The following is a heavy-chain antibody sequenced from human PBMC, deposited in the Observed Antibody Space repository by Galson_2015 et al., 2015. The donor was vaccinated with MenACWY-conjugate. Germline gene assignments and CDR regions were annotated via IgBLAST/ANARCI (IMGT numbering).Heavy chain of an antibody. CDR2: IFPGDSDT. V-gene: IGHV5-51*01. CDR3: ARGASSSSSVRYWFDP. J-gene: IGHJ5*02. CDR1: GYTFPKYW. D-gene: IGHD6-6*01. Sequence: QSGAEVKKPGESLTISCTGSGYTFPKYWLGWVRQTPGKGLEWMGIIFPGDSDTRYSPSFQGQVTISADRSISTAYLQWSSLKASDTAMYYCARGASSSSSVRYWFDPWGQGTLVIVSS.